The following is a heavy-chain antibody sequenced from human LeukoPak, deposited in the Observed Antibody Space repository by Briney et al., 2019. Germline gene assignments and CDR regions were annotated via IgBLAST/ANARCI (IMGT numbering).Heavy chain of an antibody. CDR2: IYHSGST. CDR3: ARGIAAAGTAPNYFDY. Sequence: PSETLSLTCAVYGGSFSGYYWSWIRQPPGKGLEWIGYIYHSGSTYYNPSLKSRVTISVDRSKNQFSLKLSSVTATDTAVYYCARGIAAAGTAPNYFDYWGQGTLVTVSS. D-gene: IGHD6-13*01. V-gene: IGHV4-34*01. CDR1: GGSFSGYY. J-gene: IGHJ4*02.